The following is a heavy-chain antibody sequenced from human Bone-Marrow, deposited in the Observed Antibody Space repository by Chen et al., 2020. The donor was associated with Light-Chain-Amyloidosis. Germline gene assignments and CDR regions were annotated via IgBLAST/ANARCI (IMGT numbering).Heavy chain of an antibody. Sequence: QLQLQESGPGLVEPSETLSLTCTVSGGSISSSSYYWGWIRQPPGKGLEWIGSIYYSGSTYYNPSLKSRVTISVDTSKNQFSLKLSSVTAADTAVYYCARLYCSGGSCRYYYYYMDVWGKGTTVTVSS. CDR2: IYYSGST. D-gene: IGHD2-15*01. J-gene: IGHJ6*03. CDR1: GGSISSSSYY. V-gene: IGHV4-39*01. CDR3: ARLYCSGGSCRYYYYYMDV.